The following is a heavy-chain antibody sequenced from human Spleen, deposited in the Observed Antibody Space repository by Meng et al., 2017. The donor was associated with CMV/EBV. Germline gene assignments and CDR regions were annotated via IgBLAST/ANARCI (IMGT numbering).Heavy chain of an antibody. CDR1: GGSISSYY. CDR2: IYYSGST. CDR3: ATTTVFGVVPDY. Sequence: GSLRLSCTVSGGSISSYYWSWIRQPPGKGLEWIGYIYYSGSTNYNPSLKSRVTISVDTSKNQFSLKLSSVTAADTAVYYCATTTVFGVVPDYWGQGTLVTVSS. D-gene: IGHD3-3*01. V-gene: IGHV4-59*01. J-gene: IGHJ4*02.